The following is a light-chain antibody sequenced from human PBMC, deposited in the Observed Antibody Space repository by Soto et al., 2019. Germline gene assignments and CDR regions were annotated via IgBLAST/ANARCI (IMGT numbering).Light chain of an antibody. V-gene: IGKV1-39*01. CDR1: QSIASF. CDR3: LQDYSPLLA. CDR2: DTS. Sequence: DIQMTQSPSSLSASIGDTVTITCRASQSIASFLNWLQLKPGKAPKLLISDTSTLQSGVPSRCSGGGSGTEFTRTSRSLQPEDSALYFCLQDYSPLLAFGAGTRVEIK. J-gene: IGKJ4*01.